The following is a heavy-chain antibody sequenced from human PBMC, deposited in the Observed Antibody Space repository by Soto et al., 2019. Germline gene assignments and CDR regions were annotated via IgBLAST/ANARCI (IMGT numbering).Heavy chain of an antibody. CDR1: GGSISSYY. Sequence: SETLSLTCTVSGGSISSYYWSWIRQPPGKGLEWIGYIYYSGSTNYNPSLKSRVTISVDTSKNQFSLKLSSVTAADTAVYYCARGVSRSGWYSYWGQGTLVTVSS. D-gene: IGHD6-19*01. V-gene: IGHV4-59*12. J-gene: IGHJ4*02. CDR2: IYYSGST. CDR3: ARGVSRSGWYSY.